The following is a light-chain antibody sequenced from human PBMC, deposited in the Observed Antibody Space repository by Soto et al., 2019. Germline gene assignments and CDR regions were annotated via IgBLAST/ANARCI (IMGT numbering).Light chain of an antibody. J-gene: IGLJ3*02. Sequence: QSVLTQPASVSGSPGQSITISCTGSSSDVGNYDLVSWYQQHPGKVPKLMIYEGSKRPSGVSHRFSGSKSGNTASLTISGLQAEAEADYYCCSYAGRSTWVFGGGTQLTVL. CDR2: EGS. CDR1: SSDVGNYDL. V-gene: IGLV2-23*01. CDR3: CSYAGRSTWV.